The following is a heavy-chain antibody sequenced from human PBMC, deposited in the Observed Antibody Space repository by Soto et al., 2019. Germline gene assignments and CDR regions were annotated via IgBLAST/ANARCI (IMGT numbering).Heavy chain of an antibody. CDR2: ISAHNGNK. CDR3: ARGLLAYFGMDV. CDR1: GYTFSNYD. Sequence: QVQLVQSGAEVKKPGASVKVSCQASGYTFSNYDISWVRQAPGQGLEWMAWISAHNGNKNYAENIQGRVTMTTDTSTSTAYLEVRSLSYEDTAVYYCARGLLAYFGMDVWGQGTPVTVS. J-gene: IGHJ6*02. V-gene: IGHV1-18*01.